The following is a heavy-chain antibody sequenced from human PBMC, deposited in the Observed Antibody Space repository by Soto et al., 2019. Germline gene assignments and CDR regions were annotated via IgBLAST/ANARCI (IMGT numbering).Heavy chain of an antibody. V-gene: IGHV3-30-3*01. CDR1: GFTFSSYA. J-gene: IGHJ4*02. CDR3: ARGPSSLTRFDY. CDR2: ISYDGSNK. D-gene: IGHD2-2*01. Sequence: GGSLRLSGAASGFTFSSYAVHWVRQAPGKGLEWVAVISYDGSNKYYADSVKGRFTISRDNSKNTLYLQMNSLRADDTAVYYCARGPSSLTRFDYWGPGTLVTVSS.